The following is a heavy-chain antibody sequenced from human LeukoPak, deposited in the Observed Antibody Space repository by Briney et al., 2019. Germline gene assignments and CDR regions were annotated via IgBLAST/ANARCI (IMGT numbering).Heavy chain of an antibody. V-gene: IGHV3-53*01. CDR3: ARVGGYDAVGY. Sequence: PGRSLRLSCAASGFTVSSNYMSWVRQAPGKGLEWVSVIYSGGSTYYADSVKGRFTISRDNSKNTLYLQMNSLRAEDTAVYYCARVGGYDAVGYWGQGTLVTVSS. D-gene: IGHD5-12*01. J-gene: IGHJ4*02. CDR2: IYSGGST. CDR1: GFTVSSNY.